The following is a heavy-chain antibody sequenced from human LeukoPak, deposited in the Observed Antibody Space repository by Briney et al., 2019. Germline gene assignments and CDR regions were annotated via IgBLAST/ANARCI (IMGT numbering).Heavy chain of an antibody. CDR1: GFTFSSYA. CDR3: VKSYYDILTGYSPLGGYFDY. Sequence: GGSLRLSCSASGFTFSSYAMHWVRQAPGKGLEYVSAISSNGGSTYYADSVKGRFTISRDNSKNTLYLQMSSLRAEDTAVHYCVKSYYDILTGYSPLGGYFDYWGQGTLVTVSS. D-gene: IGHD3-9*01. J-gene: IGHJ4*02. V-gene: IGHV3-64D*06. CDR2: ISSNGGST.